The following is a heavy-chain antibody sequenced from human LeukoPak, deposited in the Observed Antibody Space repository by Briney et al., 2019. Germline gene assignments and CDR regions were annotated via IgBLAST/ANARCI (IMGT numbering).Heavy chain of an antibody. V-gene: IGHV3-21*04. CDR3: AKSTSPYELDY. D-gene: IGHD3-16*01. Sequence: GGSLRLSCAASGFTFSTYSMNWVRQAPGKGLEWVSSISSNNRYIYYADSVKGRFTISRDNAKNSLYLQMNSLRAEDTAVYYCAKSTSPYELDYWGQGTLVTVSS. J-gene: IGHJ4*02. CDR1: GFTFSTYS. CDR2: ISSNNRYI.